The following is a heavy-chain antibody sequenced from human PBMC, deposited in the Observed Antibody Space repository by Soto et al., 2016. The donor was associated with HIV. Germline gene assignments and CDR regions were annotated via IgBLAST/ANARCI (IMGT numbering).Heavy chain of an antibody. CDR2: ISWNSGSI. CDR1: GFTFDDYA. J-gene: IGHJ4*02. Sequence: EVQLVESGGGLVQPGRSLRLSCAASGFTFDDYAMHWVRQAPGKGLEWVSGISWNSGSIGYADSVKGRFTISRDNAKNSPYLQMNSLRAEDMALYYCAKARGYYYDHYYFDYWGQGTLVTVSS. V-gene: IGHV3-9*03. D-gene: IGHD3-22*01. CDR3: AKARGYYYDHYYFDY.